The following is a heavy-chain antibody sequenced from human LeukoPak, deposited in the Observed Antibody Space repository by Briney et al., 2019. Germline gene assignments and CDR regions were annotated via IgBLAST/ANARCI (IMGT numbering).Heavy chain of an antibody. J-gene: IGHJ1*01. D-gene: IGHD6-19*01. Sequence: GGSLRLSCAASGFTFSSYSMNWVRQAPGKGLEYVSDISSNGGSTYYADSVKGRFTISRDNSKNTLYLQMSSLRAEDTAVYYCVMPRSGPGFEYFQHWGQGTLVTVSS. CDR3: VMPRSGPGFEYFQH. CDR2: ISSNGGST. CDR1: GFTFSSYS. V-gene: IGHV3-64D*06.